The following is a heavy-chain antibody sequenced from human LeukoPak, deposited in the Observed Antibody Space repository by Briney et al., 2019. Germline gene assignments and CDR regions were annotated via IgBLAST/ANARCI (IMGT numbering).Heavy chain of an antibody. Sequence: SQTLSLTCAVSGGSISSGGYSWSWIRQPPGEGLEWIGYIYHSGSTHYNPSLKSRVTISVDRSKNQFSLKLSSVTAADTAVYYCARAPSFYAQFDYWGQGTLVTVSS. CDR2: IYHSGST. CDR1: GGSISSGGYS. V-gene: IGHV4-30-2*01. D-gene: IGHD3-16*01. J-gene: IGHJ4*02. CDR3: ARAPSFYAQFDY.